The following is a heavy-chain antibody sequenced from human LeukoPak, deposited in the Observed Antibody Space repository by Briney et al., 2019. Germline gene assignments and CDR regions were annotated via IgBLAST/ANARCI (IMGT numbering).Heavy chain of an antibody. CDR2: IYSGGST. D-gene: IGHD6-13*01. CDR3: ARDYRQQLASDAFDI. Sequence: PGGSLRLSCAASGFTVSSNYMSWVRQAPGKGLEWVSVIYSGGSTYYADSVKGRFTISRDNSKNTLYLQMNSLRAEDTAVYYCARDYRQQLASDAFDIWGQGTMVTVSS. CDR1: GFTVSSNY. V-gene: IGHV3-66*01. J-gene: IGHJ3*02.